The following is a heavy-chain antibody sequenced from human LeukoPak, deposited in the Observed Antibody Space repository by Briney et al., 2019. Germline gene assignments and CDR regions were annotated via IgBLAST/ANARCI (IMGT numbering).Heavy chain of an antibody. Sequence: GGSLRLSCAGSGFTDSTTYMTWVRQAPGKGLEWVSVIYRGGSTYYADSVKGRFIISRDSSKNTVYLQMNSLRAEDTAVYYCAADSGGPIFGVVTPVGYWGQGTLVTVSS. CDR1: GFTDSTTY. D-gene: IGHD3-3*01. V-gene: IGHV3-53*01. CDR2: IYRGGST. CDR3: AADSGGPIFGVVTPVGY. J-gene: IGHJ4*02.